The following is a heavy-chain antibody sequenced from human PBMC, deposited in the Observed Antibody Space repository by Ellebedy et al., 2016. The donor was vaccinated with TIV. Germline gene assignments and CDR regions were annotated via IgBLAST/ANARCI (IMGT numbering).Heavy chain of an antibody. CDR1: GFTFSSYA. CDR2: ISYDGSNK. Sequence: GGSLRLXXAASGFTFSSYAMHWVRQAPGKGLEWVAVISYDGSNKYYADSVKGRFTISRDNSKNTLYLQMNSLRAEDTAVYYCAREGRHVGGWGMDVWGQGTTVTVSS. CDR3: AREGRHVGGWGMDV. V-gene: IGHV3-30-3*01. J-gene: IGHJ6*02. D-gene: IGHD5-12*01.